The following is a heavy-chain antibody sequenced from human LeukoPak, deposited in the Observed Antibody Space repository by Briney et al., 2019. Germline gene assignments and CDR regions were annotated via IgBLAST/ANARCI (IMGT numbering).Heavy chain of an antibody. D-gene: IGHD3-16*02. CDR2: INHSGST. J-gene: IGHJ4*02. CDR1: GGSFSGYY. Sequence: KASETLSLTCAVYGGSFSGYYWSWIRQPPGKGLEWIGEINHSGSTNYNPSLKSRVTISVDTSKNQFSLKLSSVTAADTAVYYCARRADYVWGSYRYYFDYWGQGTLVTVSS. V-gene: IGHV4-34*01. CDR3: ARRADYVWGSYRYYFDY.